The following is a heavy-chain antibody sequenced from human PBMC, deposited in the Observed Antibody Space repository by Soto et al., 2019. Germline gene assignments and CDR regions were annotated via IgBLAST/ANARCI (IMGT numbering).Heavy chain of an antibody. CDR3: ARGSYSISSWFGP. D-gene: IGHD6-6*01. CDR1: GGSISNYY. V-gene: IGHV4-4*07. Sequence: SETLSLTCTLSGGSISNYYGNWIRQPAGKGLEWIGRIYTSGSTNYSPSLKSRVTMSVDTSKNQFSLKANSVTSADTAVYYCARGSYSISSWFGPWGQGTLVTVSS. CDR2: IYTSGST. J-gene: IGHJ5*02.